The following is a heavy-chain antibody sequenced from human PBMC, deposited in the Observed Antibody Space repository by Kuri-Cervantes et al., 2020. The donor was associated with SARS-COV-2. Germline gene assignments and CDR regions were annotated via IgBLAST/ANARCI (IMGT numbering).Heavy chain of an antibody. D-gene: IGHD3-10*01. CDR3: AKERGYGYGFDI. J-gene: IGHJ3*02. V-gene: IGHV3-9*03. CDR2: ISWNSNNI. CDR1: GFTFSSYS. Sequence: GGSLRLSCAASGFTFSSYSMNWVRQAPGKGLEWVSGISWNSNNIDYVDSVKGRFTISRDNAKNSLFLQMNSLRAEDMAMYYCAKERGYGYGFDIWGQGTKVTVSS.